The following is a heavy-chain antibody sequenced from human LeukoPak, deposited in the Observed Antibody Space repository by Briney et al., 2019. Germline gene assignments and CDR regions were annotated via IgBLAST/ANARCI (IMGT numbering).Heavy chain of an antibody. J-gene: IGHJ4*02. CDR2: IYYSGST. Sequence: SETLPLTCTVSGDSTSSDRYYGGWVRQPPGKGLEWIGNIYYSGSTYYNPSLKSRVTMSVDTSKSQFFLKLSSVTAADTAVYYCASRYDSSGNDYWGQGTLVTVSS. CDR3: ASRYDSSGNDY. CDR1: GDSTSSDRYY. D-gene: IGHD3-22*01. V-gene: IGHV4-39*01.